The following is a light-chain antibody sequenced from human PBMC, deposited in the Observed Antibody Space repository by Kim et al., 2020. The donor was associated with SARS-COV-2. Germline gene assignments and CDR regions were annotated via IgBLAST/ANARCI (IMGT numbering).Light chain of an antibody. J-gene: IGKJ2*03. CDR3: QQRSNWPGS. V-gene: IGKV3-11*01. CDR2: DVS. CDR1: QTVSSY. Sequence: EIVMTQSPATLSLSPGERATLSCRASQTVSSYLAWYQQKPGQSPRLLIYDVSNRATGIPARFSGSGSGTDFTLTISSLEPEDFAVYYCQQRSNWPGSFGQGTKLEI.